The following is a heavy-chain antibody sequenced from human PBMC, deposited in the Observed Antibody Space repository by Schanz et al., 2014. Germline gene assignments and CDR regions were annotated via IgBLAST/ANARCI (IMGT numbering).Heavy chain of an antibody. CDR1: GFTFRSYA. V-gene: IGHV3-23*04. Sequence: VELVDSGGTLVQPGGSLRLSCAASGFTFRSYAMSWVRQAPGKGLEWVSVISGSGDHTHYADSVKGRFTISRDNSKNILYLQMNSLRAEDTAVYFCARDGGRDGYNLAFDVWGQGTLVTVSS. J-gene: IGHJ3*01. CDR2: ISGSGDHT. D-gene: IGHD5-12*01. CDR3: ARDGGRDGYNLAFDV.